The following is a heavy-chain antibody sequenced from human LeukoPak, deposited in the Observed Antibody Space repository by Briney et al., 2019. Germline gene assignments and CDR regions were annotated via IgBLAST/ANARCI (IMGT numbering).Heavy chain of an antibody. V-gene: IGHV1-24*01. Sequence: ASVKVSCKASGYTFTSYYMHWVRQAPGKGLEWMGGFDPEDGETIYARKFQGRVTMTEDTSTDTAYMELSSLRSEDTAVYYCATALSAWGQGTLVTVSS. CDR1: GYTFTSYY. CDR3: ATALSA. D-gene: IGHD3-16*02. J-gene: IGHJ5*02. CDR2: FDPEDGET.